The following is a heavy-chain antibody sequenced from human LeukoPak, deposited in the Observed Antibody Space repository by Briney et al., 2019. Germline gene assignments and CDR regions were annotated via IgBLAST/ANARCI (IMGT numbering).Heavy chain of an antibody. CDR2: IKQDGSEK. CDR3: ARETLGYCSGGSCYAFDY. Sequence: GVSLTLSCAPSGFTFNSYCMSWLRHSPGKGLEWVANIKQDGSEKYYVDSVKGRFTISRDNAKNSLYLQMNSLRAEDTAVYYCARETLGYCSGGSCYAFDYWGQGTLVTVSS. V-gene: IGHV3-7*01. CDR1: GFTFNSYC. D-gene: IGHD2-15*01. J-gene: IGHJ4*02.